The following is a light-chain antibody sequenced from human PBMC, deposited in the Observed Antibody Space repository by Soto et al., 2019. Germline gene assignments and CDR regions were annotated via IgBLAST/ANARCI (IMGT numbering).Light chain of an antibody. J-gene: IGKJ1*01. V-gene: IGKV3-20*01. CDR2: GAS. Sequence: EIVLTQSPGTLSLSPGERATLSCRASQSVGSNYLAWYQQKPGQAPRLLMYGASTRATGIPDRFSGSGSGTDFTLIIGRLEPEDFAVYYCQQYGSSPQTFGQGTKVEIK. CDR1: QSVGSNY. CDR3: QQYGSSPQT.